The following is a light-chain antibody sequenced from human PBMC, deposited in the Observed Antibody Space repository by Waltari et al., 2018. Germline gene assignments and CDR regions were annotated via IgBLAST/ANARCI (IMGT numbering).Light chain of an antibody. CDR2: GAS. CDR1: QSVSSSY. V-gene: IGKV3-20*01. CDR3: QQYGNSRGS. Sequence: EIVLTQSPGTLSLSPGEGATLSCRASQSVSSSYLAWYQQKPGQAPRLLIYGASTRATDIPARFTGSGSGTDFTLTINRLEPEDFAVYYCQQYGNSRGSFGQGTKLEIK. J-gene: IGKJ2*03.